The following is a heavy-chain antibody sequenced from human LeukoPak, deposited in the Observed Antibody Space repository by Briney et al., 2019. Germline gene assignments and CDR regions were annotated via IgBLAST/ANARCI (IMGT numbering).Heavy chain of an antibody. D-gene: IGHD5-18*01. Sequence: GGSLRLSCAASGFTFSSYWMHWVRQAPGKGLVWVSRINTDGSSTSYADSVKGRFTISRDNAKNTLYLQMNSLKTEDTAVYYCTTALDVDTAMVPDYWGQGTLVTVSS. CDR3: TTALDVDTAMVPDY. CDR1: GFTFSSYW. J-gene: IGHJ4*02. CDR2: INTDGSST. V-gene: IGHV3-74*01.